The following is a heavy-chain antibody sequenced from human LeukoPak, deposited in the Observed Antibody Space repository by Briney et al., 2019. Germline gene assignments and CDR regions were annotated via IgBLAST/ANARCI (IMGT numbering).Heavy chain of an antibody. V-gene: IGHV3-53*01. D-gene: IGHD3-16*01. J-gene: IGHJ5*02. CDR1: GFTVSSNY. Sequence: GGSLRLSCAASGFTVSSNYMSWVRRAPGKGLEWVSVLYSGGSTYYADPVKGRFTISRDNSKNTLYLQMNSLRAEDTAVYYCARGIRVGLRGGPIDPWGQGTLVTVSS. CDR3: ARGIRVGLRGGPIDP. CDR2: LYSGGST.